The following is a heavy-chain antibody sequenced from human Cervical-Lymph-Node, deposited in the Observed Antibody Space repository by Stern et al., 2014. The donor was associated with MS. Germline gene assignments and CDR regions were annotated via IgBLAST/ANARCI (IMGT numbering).Heavy chain of an antibody. V-gene: IGHV1-2*02. J-gene: IGHJ3*01. CDR3: ARAPRGTVTTGTFHV. CDR1: GFTFTSFY. D-gene: IGHD4-17*01. Sequence: QVQLVQSGSEVRKPGASVRVSCKASGFTFTSFYIHWVRQAPGQRPEWMGWVNPDTGGTMSARRFQDRLTMTLDTPISTAYMELSSLRSDDTAIYYCARAPRGTVTTGTFHVWGQGTMVVVSS. CDR2: VNPDTGGT.